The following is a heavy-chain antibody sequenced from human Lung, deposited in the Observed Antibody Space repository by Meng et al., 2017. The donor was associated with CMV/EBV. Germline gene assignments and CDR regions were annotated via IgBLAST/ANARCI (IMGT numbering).Heavy chain of an antibody. D-gene: IGHD2-8*01. J-gene: IGHJ6*02. CDR2: IYSGGGT. CDR3: ARMLKVHPYHGMDV. CDR1: GFTVSSNS. Sequence: GESLKISCAASGFTVSSNSMNWVRQAPGKGLEWVSLIYSGGGTYYEDSVKGRFTISRDNFKKTLYLQMNSLRAEDTAVYYCARMLKVHPYHGMDVWGQGTTVTVSS. V-gene: IGHV3-53*01.